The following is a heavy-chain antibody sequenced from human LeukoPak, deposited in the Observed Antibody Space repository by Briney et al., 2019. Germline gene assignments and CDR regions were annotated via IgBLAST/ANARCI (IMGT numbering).Heavy chain of an antibody. CDR1: GGTFSSYA. Sequence: RASAKVSCKASGGTFSSYAISWVRQAPGQGLEWMGGIIPIFGTANYAQKFQGRVTITADESTSTAYMELSSLRSEDTAVYYCARGREYSGYDLFDYWGQGTLVTVSS. D-gene: IGHD5-12*01. J-gene: IGHJ4*02. V-gene: IGHV1-69*13. CDR2: IIPIFGTA. CDR3: ARGREYSGYDLFDY.